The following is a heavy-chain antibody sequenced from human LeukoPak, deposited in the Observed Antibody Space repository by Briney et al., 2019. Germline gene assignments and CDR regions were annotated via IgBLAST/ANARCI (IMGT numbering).Heavy chain of an antibody. Sequence: SQTLSLTCAICGDIVSSSSAAWNWIRQSPSRGLEWLGRTYYRSKWYHEYAVAVKSRITIDQDTSKNQFSLQRNSVTPEDTAVYYCAGGEAGLNYGMDVWGQGTTVTVSS. CDR3: AGGEAGLNYGMDV. J-gene: IGHJ6*02. CDR2: TYYRSKWYH. D-gene: IGHD6-19*01. V-gene: IGHV6-1*01. CDR1: GDIVSSSSAA.